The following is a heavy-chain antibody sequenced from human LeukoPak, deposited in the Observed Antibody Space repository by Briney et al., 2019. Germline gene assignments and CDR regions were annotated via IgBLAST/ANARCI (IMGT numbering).Heavy chain of an antibody. CDR2: IKSDGTYT. Sequence: TGGSLRLSCAASGFTFSSYWMHWVRQAPGKGLVWVSRIKSDGTYTTYADSVKGRFTISRDNAKNTLYLQMNSLRAEDTAVYYCTRDSSYGYDFWGQGTLVTVSS. J-gene: IGHJ4*02. V-gene: IGHV3-74*01. CDR3: TRDSSYGYDF. CDR1: GFTFSSYW. D-gene: IGHD5-18*01.